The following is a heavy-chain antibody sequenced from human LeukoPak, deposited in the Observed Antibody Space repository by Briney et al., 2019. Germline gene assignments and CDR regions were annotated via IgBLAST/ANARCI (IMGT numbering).Heavy chain of an antibody. Sequence: SVKVSCKASGGTLSSYAISWVRQAPGQGLEWMGGIIPIFGTANYAQKFQGRVTITADESTSTAYMELSGLRSEDTAVYYCARDPGDIDAFDIWGQGTMVTVSS. CDR1: GGTLSSYA. CDR3: ARDPGDIDAFDI. J-gene: IGHJ3*02. D-gene: IGHD5-12*01. CDR2: IIPIFGTA. V-gene: IGHV1-69*01.